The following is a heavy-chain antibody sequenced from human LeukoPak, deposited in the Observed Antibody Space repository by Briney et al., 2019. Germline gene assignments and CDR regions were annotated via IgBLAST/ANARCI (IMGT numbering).Heavy chain of an antibody. CDR2: IYSGGST. CDR1: GFYVSSNY. Sequence: GGSLRLSCAVSGFYVSSNYMSWVRQAPGKGLEWVSVIYSGGSTYNADSVKGRFTISRDNSKNTLYLQMNSLRAEDTAVYYCTKDTNYGDSLGNYWGQGTLVTVSS. J-gene: IGHJ4*02. CDR3: TKDTNYGDSLGNY. D-gene: IGHD4-17*01. V-gene: IGHV3-53*01.